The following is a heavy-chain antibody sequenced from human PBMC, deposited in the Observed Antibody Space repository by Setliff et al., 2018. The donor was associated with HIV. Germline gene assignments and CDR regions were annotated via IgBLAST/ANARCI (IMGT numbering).Heavy chain of an antibody. CDR1: GGSISSSSYY. CDR3: ARHRNLDRRGEAFDI. CDR2: IYYSGST. V-gene: IGHV4-39*01. J-gene: IGHJ3*02. D-gene: IGHD3-10*01. Sequence: RSETLSLTCTVSGGSISSSSYYWGWIRQPPGKGLEWIGSIYYSGSTYYNPSLKSRVTISVDTSKNQFSLKLSSVTAADTAVYYCARHRNLDRRGEAFDIWGQGTMVTVSS.